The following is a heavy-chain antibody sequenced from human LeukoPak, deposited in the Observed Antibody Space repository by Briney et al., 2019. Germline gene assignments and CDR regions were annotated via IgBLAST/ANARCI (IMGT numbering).Heavy chain of an antibody. J-gene: IGHJ4*02. V-gene: IGHV1-2*02. CDR3: ARGTYYDSSAYSGVRLFDY. D-gene: IGHD3-22*01. CDR1: GYTFTGYY. CDR2: INPDTGRT. Sequence: ASVKVSCKASGYTFTGYYMHWVRQAPGQGLEWMGWINPDTGRTNYAQKFQGRVTMTRDTSITTAYMELTRLTSDDTAVYSCARGTYYDSSAYSGVRLFDYWGQGTLVTVSS.